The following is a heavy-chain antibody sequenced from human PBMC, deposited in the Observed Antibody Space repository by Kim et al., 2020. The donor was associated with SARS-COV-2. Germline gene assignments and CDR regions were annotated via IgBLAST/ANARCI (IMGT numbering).Heavy chain of an antibody. D-gene: IGHD2-2*02. J-gene: IGHJ4*02. V-gene: IGHV3-23*01. CDR3: AKGRSEVVPAAINY. Sequence: ADSVKGRFTISRYKSKDTLYLQMNSLRAEDTAVYYCAKGRSEVVPAAINYGGQGTPVTVSS.